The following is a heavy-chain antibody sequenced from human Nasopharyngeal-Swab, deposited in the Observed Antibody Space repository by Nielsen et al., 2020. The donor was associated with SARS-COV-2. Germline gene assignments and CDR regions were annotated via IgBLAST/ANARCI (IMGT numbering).Heavy chain of an antibody. D-gene: IGHD2-2*01. V-gene: IGHV3-9*01. CDR1: GFTFDDYA. CDR3: AKTLNPYCSSTGCYSGGMDV. CDR2: ISWNSGSI. Sequence: GKSLKISCAASGFTFDDYAMHWVRQAPGKGLEWVSGISWNSGSIGYADSVKGRFTISRDNAKNSLYLQMNSLRAEDTALYYCAKTLNPYCSSTGCYSGGMDVWGQGTTVTVSS. J-gene: IGHJ6*02.